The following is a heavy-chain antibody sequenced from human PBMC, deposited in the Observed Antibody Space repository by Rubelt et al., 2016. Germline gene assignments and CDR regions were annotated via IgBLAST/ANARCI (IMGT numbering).Heavy chain of an antibody. Sequence: QVQLQQWGAGLLKPSETLSLTCAVYGGSFSGYYWSWIRQPPGKGLEWIGEINHSGSTNYNPFFKGRVTISVDTSKNQFSLKLSSVTAADTAVYYCARVAAARPAFDYWGQGTLVTVSS. V-gene: IGHV4-34*01. CDR1: GGSFSGYY. D-gene: IGHD6-6*01. CDR2: INHSGST. J-gene: IGHJ4*02. CDR3: ARVAAARPAFDY.